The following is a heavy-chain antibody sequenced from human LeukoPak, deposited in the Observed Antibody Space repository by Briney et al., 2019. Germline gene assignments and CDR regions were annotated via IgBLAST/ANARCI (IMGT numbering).Heavy chain of an antibody. V-gene: IGHV3-23*01. CDR2: ISGSGGST. J-gene: IGHJ4*02. CDR3: AKGLYYYDRSGITVD. D-gene: IGHD3-22*01. Sequence: QSGGSLRLSCAASGFTFSSYAMSWVRQAPGKGLEWVSAISGSGGSTYYADSVKGRFTISRDNSKNTLYLQMNSLRAEDTAVYYCAKGLYYYDRSGITVDWGQGTLVTVSS. CDR1: GFTFSSYA.